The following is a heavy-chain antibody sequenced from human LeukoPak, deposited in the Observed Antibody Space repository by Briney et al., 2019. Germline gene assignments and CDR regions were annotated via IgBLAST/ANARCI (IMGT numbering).Heavy chain of an antibody. D-gene: IGHD2-21*01. Sequence: SETLSLTCTVSGYSISSGYYWGWIRQPPGKGLEWIGSIYHSGSTYYNPSLKSRVTIPVDTSKNQFSLKLSSVTAADTAVYYCARDGEENDYWGQGTLVTVSS. CDR1: GYSISSGYY. V-gene: IGHV4-38-2*02. J-gene: IGHJ4*02. CDR3: ARDGEENDY. CDR2: IYHSGST.